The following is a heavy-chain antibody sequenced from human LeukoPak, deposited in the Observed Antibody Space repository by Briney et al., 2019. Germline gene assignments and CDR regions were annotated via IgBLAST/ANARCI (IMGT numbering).Heavy chain of an antibody. J-gene: IGHJ3*02. V-gene: IGHV3-48*02. D-gene: IGHD2/OR15-2a*01. CDR2: ISSSSSTI. CDR3: ARTSMRAFET. CDR1: GFTFSSYT. Sequence: PGGSLRLACAASGFTFSSYTMNWVRQAPGKGLEWVSYISSSSSTIYYADSVRGRFTISRDNGKNSLYLQMNSLRDEDTAVYYCARTSMRAFETWGQGTMVTVSS.